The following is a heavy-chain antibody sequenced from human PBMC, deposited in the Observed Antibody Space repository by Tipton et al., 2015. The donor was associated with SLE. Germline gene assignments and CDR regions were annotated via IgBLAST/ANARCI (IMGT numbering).Heavy chain of an antibody. CDR2: FYYSGST. J-gene: IGHJ3*02. CDR3: ARERSVVGAPGDAFDI. V-gene: IGHV4-59*12. Sequence: TLSLTCTVPGGSIRGYYWSWIRQPPGKELEWIGYFYYSGSTNYNPSLKSRVTISVDTSKNQFSLKLSSVTAADTAVYYCARERSVVGAPGDAFDIWGQGTMVTVSS. D-gene: IGHD1-26*01. CDR1: GGSIRGYY.